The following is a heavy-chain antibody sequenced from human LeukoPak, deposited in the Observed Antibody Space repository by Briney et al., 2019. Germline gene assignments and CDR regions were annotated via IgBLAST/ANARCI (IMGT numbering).Heavy chain of an antibody. D-gene: IGHD5-18*01. CDR1: GFTFSSYA. J-gene: IGHJ6*02. V-gene: IGHV3-23*01. Sequence: GGSLRLSCAASGFTFSSYAMTWVRHAPREELEWVSAISHSGGSTYYADSVKGRFTISRDDSKNTLFLHMNSLRAEDTALYYCANLRYSYGYDYYYGMDVWGQGTTVTVSS. CDR3: ANLRYSYGYDYYYGMDV. CDR2: ISHSGGST.